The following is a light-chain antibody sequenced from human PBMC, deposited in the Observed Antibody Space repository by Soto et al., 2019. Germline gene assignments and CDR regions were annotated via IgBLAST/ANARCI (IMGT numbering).Light chain of an antibody. CDR1: SSGVGGYNY. J-gene: IGLJ1*01. Sequence: QSALTQPASVSGSPGPSSTLSCTGTSSGVGGYNYVSRYQQHPGKAPKLMIYEVSNRPSRVSNRVSGANSGNTASLTSSGLQSEDEADYYGCSYTSRSTDVCGPGTQLNLL. CDR2: EVS. CDR3: CSYTSRSTDV. V-gene: IGLV2-14*01.